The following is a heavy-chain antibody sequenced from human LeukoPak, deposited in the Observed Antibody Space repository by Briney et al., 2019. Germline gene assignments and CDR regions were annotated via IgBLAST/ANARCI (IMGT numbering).Heavy chain of an antibody. J-gene: IGHJ4*02. CDR1: GFSFSNFA. D-gene: IGHD1-1*01. CDR2: IRGGGDI. Sequence: GGSLRLSCAASGFSFSNFAMSWVRQAPARGPEWVSSIRGGGDIFYADSVKGRFTLSRDDSRNTVYLQLNNLRVEDTAIYYCAKANWVSNADPVWWGQGTQVTASS. CDR3: AKANWVSNADPVW. V-gene: IGHV3-23*01.